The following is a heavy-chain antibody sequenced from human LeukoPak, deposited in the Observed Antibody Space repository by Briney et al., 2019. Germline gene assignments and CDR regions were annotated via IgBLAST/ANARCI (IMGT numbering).Heavy chain of an antibody. CDR1: GFTFRTYS. J-gene: IGHJ4*02. CDR2: ISYDGNFE. Sequence: GRSLRLSCAASGFTFRTYSMHWVRQAPGKGLEWVAVISYDGNFEDYADSLKGRVTISRDNSNNTLFLQMNSLRPEDTAVYYCAGETRWGPESYWGQGTLVTVSS. V-gene: IGHV3-30*03. CDR3: AGETRWGPESY. D-gene: IGHD3-16*01.